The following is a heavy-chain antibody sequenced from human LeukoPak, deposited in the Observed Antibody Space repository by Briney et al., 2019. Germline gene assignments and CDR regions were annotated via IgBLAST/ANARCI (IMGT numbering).Heavy chain of an antibody. CDR2: IYYSGST. D-gene: IGHD6-13*01. CDR3: ARGPKYSSSWYRPNWFDP. Sequence: SETLSLTCTVSGGSISSYYWSWIRQPPGRGLEWIGYIYYSGSTNYNPSLKSRVTISVDTSKNQFSLKLSSVTAADTAVYYCARGPKYSSSWYRPNWFDPGGQGTLVTVSS. CDR1: GGSISSYY. J-gene: IGHJ5*02. V-gene: IGHV4-59*01.